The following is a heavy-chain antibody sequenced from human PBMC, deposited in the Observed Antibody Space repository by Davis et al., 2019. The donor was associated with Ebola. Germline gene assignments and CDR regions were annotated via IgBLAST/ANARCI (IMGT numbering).Heavy chain of an antibody. V-gene: IGHV1-3*01. CDR2: INGGNGDT. Sequence: ASVKVSCKASGYIFTSYAMHWVRQAPGQRLEWMGWINGGNGDTKYSQKFRDRVTITRDTSASTSYMELSRLRSDDTAVYYCAREQWLVSGRAAFDIWGQGTMVTVSS. CDR3: AREQWLVSGRAAFDI. CDR1: GYIFTSYA. J-gene: IGHJ3*02. D-gene: IGHD6-19*01.